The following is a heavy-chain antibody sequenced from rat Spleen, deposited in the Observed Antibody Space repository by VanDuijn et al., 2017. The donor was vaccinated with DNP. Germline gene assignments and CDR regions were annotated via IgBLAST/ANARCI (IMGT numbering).Heavy chain of an antibody. V-gene: IGHV5-25*01. D-gene: IGHD5-1*01. Sequence: EVQLVESGGGLVQPGRSLKLSCAASGFTFSNYDMAWVRQAPTKGLEWVASISTSGGSTYYRDSVKGRFTVSRDNAKSTLYLQMDSLRSEYTATYYCASATGSARKYFDYWGQGVMVTVSS. CDR2: ISTSGGST. CDR1: GFTFSNYD. J-gene: IGHJ2*01. CDR3: ASATGSARKYFDY.